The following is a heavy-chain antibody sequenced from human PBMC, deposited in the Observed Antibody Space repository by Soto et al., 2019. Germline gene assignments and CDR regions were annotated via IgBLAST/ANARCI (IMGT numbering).Heavy chain of an antibody. CDR1: GFTVSSNY. CDR3: ARRNRGYGMDV. CDR2: ISSSDSTI. J-gene: IGHJ6*02. Sequence: PGGSLRLSCAASGFTVSSNYMSWIRQTPGKGLEWVSYISSSDSTIYYADSVKGRFTISRDNAKNSLYLQMNSLRAEDTAVYYCARRNRGYGMDVWGQGTTVTVSS. V-gene: IGHV3-11*01.